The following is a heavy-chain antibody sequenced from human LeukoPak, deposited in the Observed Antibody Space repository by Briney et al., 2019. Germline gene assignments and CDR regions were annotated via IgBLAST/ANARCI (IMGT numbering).Heavy chain of an antibody. D-gene: IGHD3-16*01. J-gene: IGHJ3*02. CDR1: SCPISSYY. CDR2: INSSGGST. V-gene: IGHV3-23*01. Sequence: GSLILSCAASSCPISSYYLNWVRQPPGKGLEWVAAINSSGGSTFYADSVKGRFTMSRDNSKRQLYLQMSSVGAEDTAVYYCAKDVFSSAYLDTSTIGGAFDIWGQGTVVTV. CDR3: AKDVFSSAYLDTSTIGGAFDI.